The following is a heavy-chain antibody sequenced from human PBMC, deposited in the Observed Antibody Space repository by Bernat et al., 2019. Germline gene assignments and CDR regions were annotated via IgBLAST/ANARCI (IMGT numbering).Heavy chain of an antibody. CDR3: AKDREYYDFWSGYYTLYYFDY. CDR2: ISGSGGST. Sequence: EVQLLESGGGLVQPGGSLRLSCAASGFTFSSYAMIWVRPAPGNGLEWVSPISGSGGSTNYAGSVKGRVTISRGKSKNTLYLQMNSLRAEDTAVYYCAKDREYYDFWSGYYTLYYFDYWGQGTLVTVSS. J-gene: IGHJ4*02. V-gene: IGHV3-23*01. D-gene: IGHD3-3*01. CDR1: GFTFSSYA.